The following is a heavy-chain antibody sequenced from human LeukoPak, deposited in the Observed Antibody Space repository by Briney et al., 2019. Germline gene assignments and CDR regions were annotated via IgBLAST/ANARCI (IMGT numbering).Heavy chain of an antibody. Sequence: SETLSLTCTVSGGSIDSSSYYWDWIRQPPGKGLEWIGSVYYSGSTYYNPSLESRVTISVDTSKNQFSLKLSSVTAADTAVYYCARVRIRYYDILTGYNYFDYWGQGTLVTVSS. CDR3: ARVRIRYYDILTGYNYFDY. CDR1: GGSIDSSSYY. J-gene: IGHJ4*02. D-gene: IGHD3-9*01. CDR2: VYYSGST. V-gene: IGHV4-39*01.